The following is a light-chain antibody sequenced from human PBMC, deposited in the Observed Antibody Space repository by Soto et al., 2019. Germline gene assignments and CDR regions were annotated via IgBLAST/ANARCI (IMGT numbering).Light chain of an antibody. CDR1: QVIRND. CDR3: LQDYSYPWT. V-gene: IGKV1-6*01. Sequence: AIQMTQSPSSLSASVGDRVTITCLASQVIRNDLGGYQQKPGQAPKFLIYSASSLQSGVPSRFSGSGSGTDFTLTISSLQTEDFATYYCLQDYSYPWTFGQGTKVEIK. CDR2: SAS. J-gene: IGKJ1*01.